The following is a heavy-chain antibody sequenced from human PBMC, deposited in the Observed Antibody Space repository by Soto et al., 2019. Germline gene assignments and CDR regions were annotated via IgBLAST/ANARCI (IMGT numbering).Heavy chain of an antibody. D-gene: IGHD3-22*01. J-gene: IGHJ4*02. CDR1: GGSFSGYY. Sequence: QVQLQQWGAGLLKPSETLSLTCAVYGGSFSGYYWSWIRQPPGKGLEWIGEINHSGSTNYNPSLKSRVTISVDTYKNQFSLKLSSVTAADTAVYYCAREVRSRYFDYWGQGTLVTVSS. V-gene: IGHV4-34*01. CDR3: AREVRSRYFDY. CDR2: INHSGST.